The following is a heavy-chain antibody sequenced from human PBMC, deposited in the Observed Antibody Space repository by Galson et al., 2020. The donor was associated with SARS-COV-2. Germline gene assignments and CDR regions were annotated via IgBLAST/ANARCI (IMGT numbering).Heavy chain of an antibody. CDR1: GYSFSDYY. Sequence: GESLKISCAASGYSFSDYYLSWIRQAPGKGLEWVSYISSSGSYTNYADSVKGRFTISRDNAKKSLYLHMNSLRAEDTAVYYCAREGGYCSSTGCYQGYYYGMDVWGQGTTVTVSS. V-gene: IGHV3-11*05. J-gene: IGHJ6*02. CDR3: AREGGYCSSTGCYQGYYYGMDV. CDR2: ISSSGSYT. D-gene: IGHD2-2*03.